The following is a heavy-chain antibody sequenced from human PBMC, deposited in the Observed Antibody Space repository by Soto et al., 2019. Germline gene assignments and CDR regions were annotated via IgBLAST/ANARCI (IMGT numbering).Heavy chain of an antibody. D-gene: IGHD6-19*01. CDR3: ARDSPGYSSGWYSY. CDR1: GYTFTSYG. J-gene: IGHJ4*02. V-gene: IGHV1-18*01. CDR2: ISAYNGNT. Sequence: QVQLVQSGAEVKKPGASVKVSCKASGYTFTSYGISWVRQAPGQGLEWMGWISAYNGNTNYAQKLQGRVTMTTDTXXSTAYMELRSLRSDDTAVYYCARDSPGYSSGWYSYWGQGTLVTVSS.